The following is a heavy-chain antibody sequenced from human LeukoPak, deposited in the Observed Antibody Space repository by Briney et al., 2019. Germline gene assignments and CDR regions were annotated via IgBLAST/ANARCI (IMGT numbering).Heavy chain of an antibody. V-gene: IGHV4-59*01. D-gene: IGHD3-9*01. Sequence: SETLSLTCTVSGGSISSYYWSWIRQPPGKGLEWIGYIYYSGSTNYNPSLKSRVTISVDTSKNQFSLKLSSVTAADTAVYYCARGYNDILAGYYLDAFDIWGQGTMVTVSS. J-gene: IGHJ3*02. CDR2: IYYSGST. CDR3: ARGYNDILAGYYLDAFDI. CDR1: GGSISSYY.